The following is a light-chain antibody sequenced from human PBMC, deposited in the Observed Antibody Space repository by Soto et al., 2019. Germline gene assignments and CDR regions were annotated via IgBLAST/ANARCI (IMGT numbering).Light chain of an antibody. V-gene: IGLV6-57*01. J-gene: IGLJ2*01. CDR2: ESN. Sequence: NFMLTQPHSVSESPGKTVIISCTRTSGSIAVNPVQWYQQRPGSSPTTLIYESNQRLSGVPDRFSGSIDSSSNSASLTISGLKTEDEADYYCQSHDPNNVVFGGGTKLTVL. CDR1: SGSIAVNP. CDR3: QSHDPNNVV.